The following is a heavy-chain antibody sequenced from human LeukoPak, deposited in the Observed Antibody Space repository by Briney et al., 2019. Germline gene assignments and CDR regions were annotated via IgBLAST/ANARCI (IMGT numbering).Heavy chain of an antibody. V-gene: IGHV3-30*18. Sequence: PGGSLRLSCAASGFTFSSYGMHRVRQAPGKGLEWVAVISYDGSNKYYADSVKGRFTISRDNSKNTLYLQMNSLRAEDTAVYYCAKDQLRFLEWLFWPENWFDPWGQGTLVTVSS. CDR3: AKDQLRFLEWLFWPENWFDP. J-gene: IGHJ5*02. CDR1: GFTFSSYG. CDR2: ISYDGSNK. D-gene: IGHD3-3*01.